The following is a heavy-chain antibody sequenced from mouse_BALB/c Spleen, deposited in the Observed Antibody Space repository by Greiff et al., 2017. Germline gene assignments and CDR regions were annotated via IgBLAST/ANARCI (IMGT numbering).Heavy chain of an antibody. V-gene: IGHV3-2*02. CDR2: ISYSGST. CDR3: ARPYPH. Sequence: DVQLQESGPGLVKPSQSLSLTCTVTGYSITSDYAWNWIRQFPGNKLEWMGYISYSGSTSYNPSLKSRISITRATSKNQFFLQLNSVTTEDTATYYCARPYPHWGQGTLVTVSA. D-gene: IGHD2-10*01. CDR1: GYSITSDYA. J-gene: IGHJ3*01.